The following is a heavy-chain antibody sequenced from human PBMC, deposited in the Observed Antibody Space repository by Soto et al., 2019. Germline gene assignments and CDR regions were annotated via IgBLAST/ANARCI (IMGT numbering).Heavy chain of an antibody. Sequence: SETLSLTCSVSGDSISNNKWWSWVRQPPGKGLEWIGEIHYNGSTNYNPSLKSRVTLSVDTSKNQFSLILSSVTSADTAVYYCARDQLSSGLYVWFDPWGQGTLVTVSS. CDR2: IHYNGST. CDR1: GDSISNNKW. J-gene: IGHJ5*02. CDR3: ARDQLSSGLYVWFDP. D-gene: IGHD6-25*01. V-gene: IGHV4-4*02.